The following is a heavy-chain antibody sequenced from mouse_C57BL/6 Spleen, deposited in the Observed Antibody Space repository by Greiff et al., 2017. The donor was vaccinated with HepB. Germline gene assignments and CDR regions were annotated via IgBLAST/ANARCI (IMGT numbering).Heavy chain of an antibody. J-gene: IGHJ3*01. CDR2: ISSGSSTI. Sequence: EVQLVESGGGLVKPGGSLKLSCAASGFTFSDYGMHWVRQAPEKGLEWVAYISSGSSTIYYADTVKGRFTISRDNAKNTLFLQMTSLRSEDTAMYYCARGYYDGAWFAYWGQGTLVTVSA. CDR1: GFTFSDYG. CDR3: ARGYYDGAWFAY. V-gene: IGHV5-17*01. D-gene: IGHD1-1*01.